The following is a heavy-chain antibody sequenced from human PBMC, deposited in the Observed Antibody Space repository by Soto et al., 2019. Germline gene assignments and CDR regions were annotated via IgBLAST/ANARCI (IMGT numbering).Heavy chain of an antibody. J-gene: IGHJ6*02. Sequence: GESLKISCKGSGYSFTSYWISWVRQMPGKGLEWMGRIDPSDSYTNYSPSFQGHVTISADKSISTAYLQWSSLKASDTAMYYCAIGGVFYDSSGYQQDYYYYGMDVWGQGTTVTVSS. V-gene: IGHV5-10-1*01. CDR1: GYSFTSYW. CDR3: AIGGVFYDSSGYQQDYYYYGMDV. CDR2: IDPSDSYT. D-gene: IGHD3-22*01.